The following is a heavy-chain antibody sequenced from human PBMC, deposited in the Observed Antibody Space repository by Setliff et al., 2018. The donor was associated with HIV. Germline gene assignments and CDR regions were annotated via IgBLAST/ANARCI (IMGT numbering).Heavy chain of an antibody. CDR2: ISSSGSTI. J-gene: IGHJ1*01. Sequence: GGSLRLSCAASGFTFSSYEMNWVRQAPGKGLEWVSYISSSGSTIYYADSVKGRFTISRDNAKNSLYLQMNSLRAEDTAVYYCARDDEYYDSSVYYSRAEYFQHWGQGTLVTVSS. CDR3: ARDDEYYDSSVYYSRAEYFQH. CDR1: GFTFSSYE. D-gene: IGHD3-22*01. V-gene: IGHV3-48*03.